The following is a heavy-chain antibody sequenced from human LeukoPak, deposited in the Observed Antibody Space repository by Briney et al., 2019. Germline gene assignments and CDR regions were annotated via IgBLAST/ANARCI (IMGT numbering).Heavy chain of an antibody. V-gene: IGHV4-39*01. J-gene: IGHJ3*02. CDR2: IYYSGSA. Sequence: SDTLSFTCTVSGGSITSSSYFWAWIRQPPGKGLEWIGSIYYSGSAYYNPSLKSRVAISVDTSKNQFSLKLSSVTAADTAVYYCARSWMVGKGAFDIWGQGTLVTVSS. D-gene: IGHD1-26*01. CDR3: ARSWMVGKGAFDI. CDR1: GGSITSSSYF.